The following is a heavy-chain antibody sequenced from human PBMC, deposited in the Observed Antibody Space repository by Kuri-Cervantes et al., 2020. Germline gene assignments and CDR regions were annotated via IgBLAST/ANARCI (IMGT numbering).Heavy chain of an antibody. V-gene: IGHV2-5*05. CDR2: IYWDDDK. Sequence: SGPTLVKPTQTLTLTCTFSGFSLSTSGVGVGWIRQPPGKALEWLALIYWDDDKRYGPSLKSRLTITKDTSKSQVVLTMTNMDPVDTATYYCAHARITIFGVVTECYFDYWGQGTLVTVSS. CDR3: AHARITIFGVVTECYFDY. D-gene: IGHD3-3*01. J-gene: IGHJ4*02. CDR1: GFSLSTSGVG.